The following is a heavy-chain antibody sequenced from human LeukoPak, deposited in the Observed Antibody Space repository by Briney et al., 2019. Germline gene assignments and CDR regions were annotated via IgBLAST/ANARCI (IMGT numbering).Heavy chain of an antibody. J-gene: IGHJ4*02. CDR2: IKTKTDGGTT. CDR3: ANIFGGNSHRSDY. V-gene: IGHV3-15*01. D-gene: IGHD4-23*01. CDR1: GFTFSSAW. Sequence: GGSLRLSCAASGFTFSSAWMSWVRQAPGQGLEWLGRIKTKTDGGTTDYAAPVKGGFTISRDDSKDTLYLQMNSLKSDDTAVYYCANIFGGNSHRSDYWGQGTLVTVYS.